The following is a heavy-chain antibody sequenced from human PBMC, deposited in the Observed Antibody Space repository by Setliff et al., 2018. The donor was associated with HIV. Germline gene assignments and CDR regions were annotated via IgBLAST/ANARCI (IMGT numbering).Heavy chain of an antibody. CDR2: IHYSGNT. CDR3: ARGGLGVVTSFDS. V-gene: IGHV4-31*03. Sequence: NPSETLSLTCTVSGGSISSGGYYWSWIRQHPGKGLEWIWYIHYSGNTYNNPSLNSRISISVDMSKNKFSLKLSSLTAADTAVYYCARGGLGVVTSFDSWGPGTLVTVSS. J-gene: IGHJ4*02. D-gene: IGHD3-3*01. CDR1: GGSISSGGYY.